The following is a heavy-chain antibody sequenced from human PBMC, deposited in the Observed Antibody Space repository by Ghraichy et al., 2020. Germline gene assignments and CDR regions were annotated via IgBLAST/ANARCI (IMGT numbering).Heavy chain of an antibody. J-gene: IGHJ4*02. CDR1: GDSVSSNNAA. CDR2: TYYRSKWYN. Sequence: SQTLSLTCAVSGDSVSSNNAAWNWIRQSASRGLEWLGRTYYRSKWYNDYALSVRGRITVNPDTSKNQFSLHLNSVTPEDTAVYYCARGVAMIRGDALDSWGQGTLVTVSS. D-gene: IGHD3-10*01. CDR3: ARGVAMIRGDALDS. V-gene: IGHV6-1*01.